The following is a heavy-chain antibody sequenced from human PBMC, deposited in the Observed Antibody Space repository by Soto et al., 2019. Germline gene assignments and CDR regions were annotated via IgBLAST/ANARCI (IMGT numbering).Heavy chain of an antibody. Sequence: GGSLRLSCAASGFTFSNYWMTWARQAPGKGLEWVSHISSSSSTIYYADSVKGRFTISRDNAKNSLYLQMNSLRAEDTAVYYCARDYYGDYIFDYWGQGTPVTVSS. CDR1: GFTFSNYW. CDR3: ARDYYGDYIFDY. J-gene: IGHJ4*02. CDR2: ISSSSSTI. D-gene: IGHD4-17*01. V-gene: IGHV3-48*01.